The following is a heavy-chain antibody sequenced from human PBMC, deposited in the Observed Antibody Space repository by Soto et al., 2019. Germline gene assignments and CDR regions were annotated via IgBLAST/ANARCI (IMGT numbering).Heavy chain of an antibody. D-gene: IGHD3-10*01. J-gene: IGHJ6*02. CDR2: IYHTGGT. CDR3: ASSSFLRSGDLFHGLDV. CDR1: GYSISSSHW. V-gene: IGHV4-28*01. Sequence: PSETLSLTCVVSGYSISSSHWWGWIRQPPGKALEWLGYIYHTGGTYYNPSLKSRVIISVDTSKNQFSLKLTSVTADDTALYFCASSSFLRSGDLFHGLDVWGQGTTVTVSS.